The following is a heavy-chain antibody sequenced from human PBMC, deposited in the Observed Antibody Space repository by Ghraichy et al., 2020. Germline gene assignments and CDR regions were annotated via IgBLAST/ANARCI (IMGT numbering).Heavy chain of an antibody. Sequence: SETLSLTCTVLGGSISGFHWSWTRQAPGKGLEWIGSIFHTGTTNYSPSLKSRLTISLDASKNQFSLKLTYVTAADTAIYYCARHRVPVIWCQGTLVNVSS. CDR1: GGSISGFH. V-gene: IGHV4-59*08. CDR2: IFHTGTT. D-gene: IGHD2-21*01. CDR3: ARHRVPVI. J-gene: IGHJ4*02.